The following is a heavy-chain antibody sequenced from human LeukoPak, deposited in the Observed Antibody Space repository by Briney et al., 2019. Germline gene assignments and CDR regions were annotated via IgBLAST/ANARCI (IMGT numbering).Heavy chain of an antibody. V-gene: IGHV3-7*03. Sequence: GGSLRLSCAAARFTFSTYWMNWVRQAPGKGLEWVANIKEDGSEKYYVDSVKGRFTISRDNAKNSLYLQMNSLRAEDTAVYYSVQDWAWGAFAYWGQGTLVTVSS. CDR1: RFTFSTYW. CDR3: VQDWAWGAFAY. CDR2: IKEDGSEK. J-gene: IGHJ4*02. D-gene: IGHD7-27*01.